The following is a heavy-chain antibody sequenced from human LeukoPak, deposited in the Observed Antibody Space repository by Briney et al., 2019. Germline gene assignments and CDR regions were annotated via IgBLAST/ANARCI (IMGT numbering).Heavy chain of an antibody. J-gene: IGHJ4*02. V-gene: IGHV4-31*03. CDR1: GGSISTNGYY. CDR3: ARVVVGATTGLFDY. CDR2: IFYRETT. Sequence: KASETLSLTCTVSGGSISTNGYYWGWIRQHPGKGLELIGYIFYRETTYYNPSLKSRLTMSIDTSKNQFSLHLSSVTAADTAVYYCARVVVGATTGLFDYWGQGTLVTVSS. D-gene: IGHD1-26*01.